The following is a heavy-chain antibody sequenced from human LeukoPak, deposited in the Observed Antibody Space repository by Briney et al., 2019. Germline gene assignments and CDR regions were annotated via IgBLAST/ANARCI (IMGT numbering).Heavy chain of an antibody. D-gene: IGHD4-17*01. CDR3: ARVVHDYGDSDFDY. V-gene: IGHV3-74*01. CDR1: GFTFSSYW. Sequence: GGSLRLSCAASGFTFSSYWMHWVRQAPGKGLAWVSRINSDGSSTSYADSVKGRFTISRDNAKNTLYLQMNSLRAEDTSVYYCARVVHDYGDSDFDYWGQGTLVTVSS. J-gene: IGHJ4*02. CDR2: INSDGSST.